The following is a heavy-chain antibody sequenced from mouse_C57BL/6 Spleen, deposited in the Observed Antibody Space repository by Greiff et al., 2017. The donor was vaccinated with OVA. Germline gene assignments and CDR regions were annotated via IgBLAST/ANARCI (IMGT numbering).Heavy chain of an antibody. D-gene: IGHD4-1*01. CDR2: INPNNGGT. J-gene: IGHJ1*03. CDR1: GYTFTDYY. V-gene: IGHV1-26*01. Sequence: VQLQQSGPELVKPGASVKISCKASGYTFTDYYMNWVKQSHGKSLEWIGDINPNNGGTSYNQKFKGKATLTVDKSSSTAYMELRSLTADDAAVYYCRLGRGYFDVWGTGTTVTVSS. CDR3: RLGRGYFDV.